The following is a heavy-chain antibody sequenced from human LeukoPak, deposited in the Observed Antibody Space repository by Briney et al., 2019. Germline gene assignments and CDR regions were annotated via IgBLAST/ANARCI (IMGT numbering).Heavy chain of an antibody. D-gene: IGHD3-10*01. CDR3: ARGVGRFGANWFDP. V-gene: IGHV4-31*03. Sequence: PSETLSLTCTVSGGSISSGGYYWSWIRQRPGKGLEWIGYIYYSGSTYYNPSLKSRVTISVDTSKNQFSLKLSSVTAADTAVYYCARGVGRFGANWFDPWGQGTLVTVSS. CDR2: IYYSGST. J-gene: IGHJ5*02. CDR1: GGSISSGGYY.